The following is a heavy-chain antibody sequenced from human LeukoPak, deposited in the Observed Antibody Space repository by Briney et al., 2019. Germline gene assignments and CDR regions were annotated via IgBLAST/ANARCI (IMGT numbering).Heavy chain of an antibody. CDR1: GFTFSSFA. CDR3: VKDSLSESEIYGILDS. CDR2: ISGSGGRT. V-gene: IGHV3-23*01. J-gene: IGHJ4*02. D-gene: IGHD3-9*01. Sequence: GGSLRLSCAAAGFTFSSFAMSWVRHTPGERLEWVSAISGSGGRTFYADSVKGRFTISRDNSKNTLYLQMNSLRAEDTAVYYCVKDSLSESEIYGILDSWGQGTLVIVAS.